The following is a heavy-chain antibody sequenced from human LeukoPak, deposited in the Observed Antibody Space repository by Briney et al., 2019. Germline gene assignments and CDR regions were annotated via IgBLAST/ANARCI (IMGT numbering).Heavy chain of an antibody. Sequence: SETLSLTCTVSGGSISSSSHSWGWIRQPPGKGLEWTGSIYYTGRTYYNPSLKSRVTISVDTSKNQFSLKLSSVTAADTAVYYCAGGGGLGATRDYYYYYGMDVWGQGTTVTVSS. CDR3: AGGGGLGATRDYYYYYGMDV. V-gene: IGHV4-39*07. CDR1: GGSISSSSHS. J-gene: IGHJ6*02. D-gene: IGHD1-26*01. CDR2: IYYTGRT.